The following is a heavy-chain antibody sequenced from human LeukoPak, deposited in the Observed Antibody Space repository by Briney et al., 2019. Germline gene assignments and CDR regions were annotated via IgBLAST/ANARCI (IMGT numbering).Heavy chain of an antibody. J-gene: IGHJ5*02. CDR3: ARDRRTARAAGSWFDP. V-gene: IGHV1-18*01. Sequence: ASVKVSCKASGYTFTSYGISWVRQAPGQGLEWMGWISAYNGNTNYAQKLQGRVTMTTDTSTSTAHMELRSLRSDDTAVYYCARDRRTARAAGSWFDPWGQGTLVTVSS. CDR1: GYTFTSYG. D-gene: IGHD2-15*01. CDR2: ISAYNGNT.